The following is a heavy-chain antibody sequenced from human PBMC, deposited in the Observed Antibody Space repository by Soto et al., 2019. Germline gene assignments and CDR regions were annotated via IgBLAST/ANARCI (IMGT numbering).Heavy chain of an antibody. V-gene: IGHV2-5*01. J-gene: IGHJ5*02. D-gene: IGHD5-18*01. CDR3: AHKLDTADWFDP. CDR1: GFSLRNGGVG. Sequence: QTTLKESGPTLVKPTQPLTLTCSFPGFSLRNGGVGVGWIRQPPGKALECVALIYWNDDKRYSPSLKSRLILTKETSKDQVVLTMTNVDPVDTATYYGAHKLDTADWFDPWGQGTLVTVSS. CDR2: IYWNDDK.